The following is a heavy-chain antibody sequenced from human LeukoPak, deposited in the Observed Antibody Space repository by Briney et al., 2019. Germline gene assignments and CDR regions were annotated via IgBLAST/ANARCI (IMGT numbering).Heavy chain of an antibody. CDR2: IYPGDSDT. CDR1: GYTFSDYW. Sequence: GESLKISCKGSGYTFSDYWIAWVRQMPGKGLEWMGIIYPGDSDTRYSPSFQGQVTISADKSISTAYLQWSSLKASDTAMYYCARPALRTYYYDSSGYGAFDIWGQGTMVTVSS. D-gene: IGHD3-22*01. J-gene: IGHJ3*02. V-gene: IGHV5-51*01. CDR3: ARPALRTYYYDSSGYGAFDI.